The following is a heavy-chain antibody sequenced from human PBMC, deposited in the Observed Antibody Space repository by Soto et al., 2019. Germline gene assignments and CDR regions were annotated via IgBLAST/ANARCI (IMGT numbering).Heavy chain of an antibody. J-gene: IGHJ5*02. V-gene: IGHV4-39*01. CDR1: GGSISSSSYY. CDR2: IYYSGST. CDR3: ARHLSTVTKKNWFDP. D-gene: IGHD4-17*01. Sequence: SETLSLTCTVSGGSISSSSYYWGWIRQPPGKGLEWIGSIYYSGSTYYNPSLKSRVTISVDTSKNQFSLKLSSVTAADTAVYYCARHLSTVTKKNWFDPWGQGTLVTVS.